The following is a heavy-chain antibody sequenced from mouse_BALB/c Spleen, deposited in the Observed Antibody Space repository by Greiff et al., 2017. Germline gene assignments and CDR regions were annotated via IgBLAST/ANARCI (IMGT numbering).Heavy chain of an antibody. CDR2: ISYSGST. Sequence: EVKLQESGPGLVKPSQSLSLTCTVTGYSITSDYAWNWIRQFPGNTLEWMGYISYSGSTSYNPSLKSRISITRDTSKNQFFLQLNSVTTEDTATYYCAREPTTRAMDYWGQGTSVTVSS. D-gene: IGHD2-12*01. V-gene: IGHV3-2*02. CDR3: AREPTTRAMDY. CDR1: GYSITSDYA. J-gene: IGHJ4*01.